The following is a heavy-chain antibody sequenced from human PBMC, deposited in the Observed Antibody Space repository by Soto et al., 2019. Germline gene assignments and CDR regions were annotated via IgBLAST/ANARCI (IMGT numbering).Heavy chain of an antibody. CDR3: ARVIGGNYDILTGYPTPYFDY. V-gene: IGHV4-59*01. CDR1: GGSISSYY. J-gene: IGHJ4*02. CDR2: IYYSGST. D-gene: IGHD3-9*01. Sequence: SETLSLTCTVSGGSISSYYWSWIRQPPGKGLEWIGYIYYSGSTNYNPSLKSRVTISVDTAKNQFSLKLSSVTAADTAVYYCARVIGGNYDILTGYPTPYFDYWGQGTLVTVSS.